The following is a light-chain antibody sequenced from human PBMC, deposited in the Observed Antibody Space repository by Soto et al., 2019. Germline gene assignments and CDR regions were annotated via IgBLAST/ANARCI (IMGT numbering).Light chain of an antibody. CDR1: QSISNY. J-gene: IGKJ4*01. CDR2: DAS. CDR3: QQRSNWPLT. V-gene: IGKV3-11*01. Sequence: EIVLTQSPATLSSSPGERATLSCRASQSISNYLAWYQQKPGQAPRLLIYDASNRATGIPARFSGSGSGTDFTLINSSLEPEDFAVYYCQQRSNWPLTFGGGTKVEIK.